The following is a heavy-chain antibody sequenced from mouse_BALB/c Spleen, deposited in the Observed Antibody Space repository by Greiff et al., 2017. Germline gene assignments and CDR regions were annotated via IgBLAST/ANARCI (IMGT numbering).Heavy chain of an antibody. J-gene: IGHJ2*01. Sequence: EVKLMESGAELVKPGASVKLSCTASGFNIKDTYMHWVKQRPEQGLEWIGRIDPANGNTKYDPKFQGKATITADTSSNTAYLQLSSLTSEDTAVYYCVYGNSFDYWGQGTTLTVSS. CDR2: IDPANGNT. CDR1: GFNIKDTY. CDR3: VYGNSFDY. V-gene: IGHV14-3*02. D-gene: IGHD2-1*01.